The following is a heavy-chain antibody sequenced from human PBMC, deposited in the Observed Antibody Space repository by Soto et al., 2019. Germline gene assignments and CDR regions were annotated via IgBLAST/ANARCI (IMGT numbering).Heavy chain of an antibody. D-gene: IGHD6-6*01. Sequence: SETLSLTCTVSGGSISSYYWSWIRQPPGKGLEWIGYIYYSGSTNYNPSLKSRVTISVDTSKNQFSLKLSSVTAADTAVYYCARGIGAARPLLRGPQSKYYYYYYMDVWGKGTTVTVSS. V-gene: IGHV4-59*01. CDR1: GGSISSYY. J-gene: IGHJ6*03. CDR3: ARGIGAARPLLRGPQSKYYYYYYMDV. CDR2: IYYSGST.